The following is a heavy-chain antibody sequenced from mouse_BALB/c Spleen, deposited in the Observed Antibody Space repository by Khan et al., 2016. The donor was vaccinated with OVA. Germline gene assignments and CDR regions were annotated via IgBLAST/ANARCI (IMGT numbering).Heavy chain of an antibody. J-gene: IGHJ2*01. Sequence: EVQLVETGPGLVKPSQSLSLTCTVTGYSITSGYAWNWIRQFPGNKLEWMGYISYSGGTSSNPSLKSRISIHRDTSTNQFFLQLTSVTTEDTATYYCARGNYYGYYIDYGGQGTPLTGSS. CDR1: GYSITSGYA. CDR2: ISYSGGT. D-gene: IGHD1-1*01. V-gene: IGHV3-2*02. CDR3: ARGNYYGYYIDY.